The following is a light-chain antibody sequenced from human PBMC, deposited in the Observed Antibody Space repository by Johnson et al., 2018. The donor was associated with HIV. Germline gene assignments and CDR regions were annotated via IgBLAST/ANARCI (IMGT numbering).Light chain of an antibody. Sequence: QSVLTQPPSVSAAPGQKVTISCSGSSSNIGNNYVSWYRHFPGTAPKLVIYDNNKRPSGIPDRFSGSKSGTSATLGITGLQTGDEADYYCGTWDSSLSAHYVFGTGTKVTVL. CDR1: SSNIGNNY. CDR2: DNN. V-gene: IGLV1-51*01. J-gene: IGLJ1*01. CDR3: GTWDSSLSAHYV.